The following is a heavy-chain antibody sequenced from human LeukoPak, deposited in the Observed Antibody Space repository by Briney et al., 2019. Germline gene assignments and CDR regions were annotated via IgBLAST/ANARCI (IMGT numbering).Heavy chain of an antibody. D-gene: IGHD6-13*01. V-gene: IGHV3-66*01. CDR1: GFTVSSNY. J-gene: IGHJ4*02. CDR2: IYSGGST. CDR3: AGGARRQQPFDY. Sequence: GGSLRLSCAASGFTVSSNYMSWVRQAPGKGLEWVLVIYSGGSTYYADSVKGRFTISRDNSKNTLYLQMNSLRAEDTAVNYCAGGARRQQPFDYWGQGTLVTVSS.